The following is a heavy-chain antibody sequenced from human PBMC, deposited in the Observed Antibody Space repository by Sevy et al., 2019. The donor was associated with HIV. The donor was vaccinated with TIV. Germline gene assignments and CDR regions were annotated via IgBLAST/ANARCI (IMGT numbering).Heavy chain of an antibody. CDR3: ARHLPDLRAGYSWDYYYMDV. D-gene: IGHD2-15*01. CDR2: IYPGDSDT. J-gene: IGHJ6*03. V-gene: IGHV5-51*01. CDR1: GYSFTSYW. Sequence: GESLKISCKGSGYSFTSYWIGWVRQMPGKGLEWMGIIYPGDSDTRYSPSFQGQVTISADKSISTAYLQWSSLKASDTAMYYCARHLPDLRAGYSWDYYYMDVWGKGTTVTVSS.